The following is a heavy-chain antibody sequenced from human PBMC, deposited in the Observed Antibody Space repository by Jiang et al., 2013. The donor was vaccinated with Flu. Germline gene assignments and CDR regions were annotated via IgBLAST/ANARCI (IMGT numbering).Heavy chain of an antibody. CDR1: GFSLSTSGVG. J-gene: IGHJ4*02. Sequence: KPTQTLTLTCTFSGFSLSTSGVGVGWVRQPPGKALEWLGIIYWDDDKRYSPFLKSRLTFTQDTSKKQVVLTMTNVDPVDTATYYCARYDYGDYYFDYWGQGTLVTVSS. D-gene: IGHD4-17*01. CDR3: ARYDYGDYYFDY. CDR2: IYWDDDK. V-gene: IGHV2-5*02.